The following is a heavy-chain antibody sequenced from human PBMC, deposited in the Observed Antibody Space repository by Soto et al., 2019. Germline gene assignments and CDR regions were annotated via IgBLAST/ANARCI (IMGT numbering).Heavy chain of an antibody. V-gene: IGHV3-23*01. Sequence: EVQLLESGGGLVQSGGSLRLSCAGSGFTFSSYAMSWVRQAPGKGLEWVSVISGSGGSTYYADSVKGRFTISRDNSKKTLYLQMNSLRAEDTAVYYCAKQKTTVTRYDAFDIWGQGTMVTVSS. CDR2: ISGSGGST. J-gene: IGHJ3*02. CDR3: AKQKTTVTRYDAFDI. CDR1: GFTFSSYA. D-gene: IGHD4-17*01.